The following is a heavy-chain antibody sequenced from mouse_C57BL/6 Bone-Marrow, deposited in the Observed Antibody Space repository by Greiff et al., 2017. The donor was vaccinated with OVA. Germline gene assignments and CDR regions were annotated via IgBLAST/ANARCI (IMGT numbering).Heavy chain of an antibody. J-gene: IGHJ1*03. CDR3: ARFTTVVAYYWYFDV. CDR2: ISDGGSYT. CDR1: GFTFSSYA. D-gene: IGHD1-1*01. V-gene: IGHV5-4*03. Sequence: EEKLMESGGGLVKPGGSLKLSCAASGFTFSSYAMSWVRQTPEKRLEWVATISDGGSYTYYPDNVKGRFTISRDNAKNNLYLPMRHLKSEDTAMYYCARFTTVVAYYWYFDVWGTGTTVTVSS.